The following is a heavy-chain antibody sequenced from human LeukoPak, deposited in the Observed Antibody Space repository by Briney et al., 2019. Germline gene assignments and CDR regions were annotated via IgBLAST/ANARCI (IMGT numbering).Heavy chain of an antibody. CDR3: AGQRQLGDAFDI. Sequence: ASVKVSCKASGYTFTSYDINWVRQATGQGLEWMGWMNPNSGNTGYAQKFQGRVTMTRNTSISTAYMELSSLRSEDTAVYYCAGQRQLGDAFDIWGQGTMVTVSS. J-gene: IGHJ3*02. V-gene: IGHV1-8*01. CDR1: GYTFTSYD. D-gene: IGHD6-13*01. CDR2: MNPNSGNT.